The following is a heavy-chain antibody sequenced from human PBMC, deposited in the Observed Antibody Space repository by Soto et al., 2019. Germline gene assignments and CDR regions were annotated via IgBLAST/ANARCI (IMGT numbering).Heavy chain of an antibody. D-gene: IGHD2-15*01. Sequence: EVQLVESGGGLVKPGGSLRLSCAASGFSFSSYNMNWVRQAPGKGLVWVSSISSLSTYTNYADSVKGRFTISRDNDKNSLYLQMDSLRVEDTAVYYCARDPPLSSIVVVGVDDFWGQGTLVTVSS. CDR1: GFSFSSYN. V-gene: IGHV3-21*02. J-gene: IGHJ4*02. CDR2: ISSLSTYT. CDR3: ARDPPLSSIVVVGVDDF.